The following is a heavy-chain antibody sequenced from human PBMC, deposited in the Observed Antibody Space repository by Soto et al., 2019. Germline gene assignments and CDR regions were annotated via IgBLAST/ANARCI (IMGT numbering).Heavy chain of an antibody. J-gene: IGHJ3*02. V-gene: IGHV1-2*02. CDR2: INPNSGGI. Sequence: EASVKVSCKASGYTFTGYYMHWVRQAPGQGLEWMGWINPNSGGINYAQKFQGRVTMTRDTSISTAYMELSRLRSDDTAVYYCARVMDYVRDAFDIWGQGTMVTVSS. CDR1: GYTFTGYY. D-gene: IGHD4-17*01. CDR3: ARVMDYVRDAFDI.